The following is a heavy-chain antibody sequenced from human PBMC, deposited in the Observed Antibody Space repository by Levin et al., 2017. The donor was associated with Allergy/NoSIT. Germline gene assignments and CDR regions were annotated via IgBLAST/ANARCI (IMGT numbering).Heavy chain of an antibody. D-gene: IGHD3-10*01. CDR1: GYTFSDYA. J-gene: IGHJ4*02. Sequence: ASVKVSCKASGYTFSDYAITWVRQAPGQGLEWVGWISGYSTKYAQKVQGRVSMTTDISTTTAYMKLKSLRSDDTAIYFCVRDRISYVGLGTYYRFWGQGTLVTVS. V-gene: IGHV1-18*01. CDR2: ISGYST. CDR3: VRDRISYVGLGTYYRF.